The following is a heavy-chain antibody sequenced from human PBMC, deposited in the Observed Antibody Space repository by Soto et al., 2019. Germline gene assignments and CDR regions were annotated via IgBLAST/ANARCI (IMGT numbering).Heavy chain of an antibody. Sequence: QVQLVQSGAEVKNPGASVKVSCKASGYTFTGYYMHWVRQAPGQGLEWMGWINPNSGGTNYAQNFQGRVTMTRDTSISTAYMELSRLRSDDTAVYYCARVTAAAGKVDYWGQGTLVTVSS. CDR2: INPNSGGT. V-gene: IGHV1-2*02. CDR3: ARVTAAAGKVDY. D-gene: IGHD6-13*01. J-gene: IGHJ4*02. CDR1: GYTFTGYY.